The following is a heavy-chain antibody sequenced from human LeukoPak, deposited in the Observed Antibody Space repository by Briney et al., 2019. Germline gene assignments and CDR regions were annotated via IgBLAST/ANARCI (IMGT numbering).Heavy chain of an antibody. CDR1: GFTFRSYS. CDR2: ISSSSTYI. V-gene: IGHV3-21*01. CDR3: ARDLNYDILTGSLRAYFDS. Sequence: GGSLRLSCVASGFTFRSYSMNWVRQAPGKGLEWVSSISSSSTYIYYADSVKGRFTISRDNANNSLYLQMNSLRADDTAIHYCARDLNYDILTGSLRAYFDSWGQGTLVTVSS. J-gene: IGHJ4*02. D-gene: IGHD3-9*01.